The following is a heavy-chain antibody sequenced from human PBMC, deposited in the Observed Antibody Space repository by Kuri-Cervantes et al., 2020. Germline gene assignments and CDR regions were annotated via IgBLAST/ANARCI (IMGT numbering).Heavy chain of an antibody. V-gene: IGHV2-26*01. CDR3: ARTRGGAVAANNWFDP. Sequence: SGPTLVKPTETLTLTCTVSGFSLSNARMGVSWIRQPPGKALEWLAHIFSNDEKSYSTSPKSRLTISKDTSKSQVVLTMTNMDPVDTATYYCARTRGGAVAANNWFDPWGQGTLVTVSS. J-gene: IGHJ5*02. D-gene: IGHD6-19*01. CDR1: GFSLSNARMG. CDR2: IFSNDEK.